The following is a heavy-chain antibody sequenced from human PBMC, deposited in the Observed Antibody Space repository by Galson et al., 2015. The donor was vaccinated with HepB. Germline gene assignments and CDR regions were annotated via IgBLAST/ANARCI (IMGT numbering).Heavy chain of an antibody. Sequence: SLRLSCAASGFTFSSYAMHWVRQAPGKGLEWVAVISYDGSNKYYADSVKGRFTISRDNSKNTLYLQMNSLRAEDTAVYYCAKSAPAGTFFDYWGQGTLVTVSS. D-gene: IGHD1-1*01. CDR2: ISYDGSNK. J-gene: IGHJ4*02. CDR3: AKSAPAGTFFDY. V-gene: IGHV3-30-3*02. CDR1: GFTFSSYA.